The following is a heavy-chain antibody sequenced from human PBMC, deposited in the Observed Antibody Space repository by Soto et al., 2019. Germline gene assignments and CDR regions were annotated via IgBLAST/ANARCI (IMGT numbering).Heavy chain of an antibody. Sequence: QVRLVQSGAEVKRPGASVKVSCRASGYTFVDYALHWVRQAPGQGLEWVGWMNPKTGNIKSSHKFEDRVSITRDTATSTADMELSGIRSEDTAVYFCTREAVVAENWFDPWGQGTLVTVSS. CDR2: MNPKTGNI. CDR1: GYTFVDYA. D-gene: IGHD3-22*01. CDR3: TREAVVAENWFDP. J-gene: IGHJ5*02. V-gene: IGHV1-3*01.